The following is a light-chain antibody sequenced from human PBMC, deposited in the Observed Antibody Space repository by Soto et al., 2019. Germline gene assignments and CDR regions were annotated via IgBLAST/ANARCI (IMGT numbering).Light chain of an antibody. CDR1: SSNIGSNT. CDR3: AAWDDSLNGYV. Sequence: QSVLTQPPSASGTPGESVTLSCSGSSSNIGSNTVNWYQQLQGTAPKLLIYSNNQRPSWVPDRFSGSKSVTSASLAISGLQSEDEADYYCAAWDDSLNGYVFGTGTKLTVL. CDR2: SNN. V-gene: IGLV1-44*01. J-gene: IGLJ1*01.